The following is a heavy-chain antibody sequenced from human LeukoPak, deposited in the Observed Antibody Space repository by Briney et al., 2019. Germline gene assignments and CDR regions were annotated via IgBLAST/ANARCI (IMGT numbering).Heavy chain of an antibody. Sequence: PGGSLRLSCAASGFTFSNYWMSWVRQAPGKGLEWVANIKQDGSEKYYVDSVKGRFTISRDNAKKPLYLQMNSLRAEDTAAYYCARDREWFDPWGQGTLVTVSS. CDR3: ARDREWFDP. J-gene: IGHJ5*02. V-gene: IGHV3-7*01. CDR2: IKQDGSEK. CDR1: GFTFSNYW.